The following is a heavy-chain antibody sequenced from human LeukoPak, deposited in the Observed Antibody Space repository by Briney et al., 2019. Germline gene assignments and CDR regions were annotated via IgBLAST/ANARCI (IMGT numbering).Heavy chain of an antibody. CDR3: ARDDFWSGYYYFDY. V-gene: IGHV1-18*01. D-gene: IGHD3-3*01. Sequence: ASVKVPCKASGYTFTSYGISWVRQAPGQGLEWMGWISAYNGNTNYAQKLQGRVTMTTDTSTSTAYMELRSLRSDDTAVYYCARDDFWSGYYYFDYWGQGTLVTVSS. CDR1: GYTFTSYG. CDR2: ISAYNGNT. J-gene: IGHJ4*02.